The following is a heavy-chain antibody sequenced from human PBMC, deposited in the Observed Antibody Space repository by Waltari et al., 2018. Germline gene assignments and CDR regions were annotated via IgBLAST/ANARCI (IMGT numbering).Heavy chain of an antibody. J-gene: IGHJ3*01. D-gene: IGHD1-26*01. CDR3: AREVAAFDALNL. CDR1: GFTFSCYL. Sequence: VQLEEAGGGQVQPGESLRLSCAASGFTFSCYLMHWVGQAPGKGLEWVSRINNVGNSAKYADSVKGRVTISRDNAKNTLYLQMNSLRVGDTAVYYCAREVAAFDALNLWGQGTMVTVSS. V-gene: IGHV3-74*03. CDR2: INNVGNSA.